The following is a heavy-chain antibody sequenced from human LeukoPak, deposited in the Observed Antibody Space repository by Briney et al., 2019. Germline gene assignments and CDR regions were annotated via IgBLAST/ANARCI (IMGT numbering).Heavy chain of an antibody. CDR2: IYHSGST. D-gene: IGHD3-3*01. V-gene: IGHV4-30-2*01. CDR1: GGSISSGGYY. CDR3: ARGLFWERPDREGYSDG. Sequence: SQTLSLTCTVSGGSISSGGYYWSWIRQPPGKGLEWIGYIYHSGSTYYNPSLKSRVTISVDRSKNQFSLKLSSVTAADTAVYYWARGLFWERPDREGYSDGRGQGTLVTVSS. J-gene: IGHJ4*02.